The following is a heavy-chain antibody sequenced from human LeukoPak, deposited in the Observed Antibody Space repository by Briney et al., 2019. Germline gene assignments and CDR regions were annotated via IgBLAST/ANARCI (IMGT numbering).Heavy chain of an antibody. CDR3: AVGRARGYFSSTSCYVFDY. V-gene: IGHV3-23*01. CDR1: GFTFSSYA. J-gene: IGHJ4*02. CDR2: ISGSGGST. D-gene: IGHD2-2*01. Sequence: GSLSLSCAASGFTFSSYAMSWVRQAPGKGLEWVSAISGSGGSTYYADSVKGRFTISRDNSKNTLYLQMNSLRAEDTAVYYCAVGRARGYFSSTSCYVFDYWGQGTLVTVSS.